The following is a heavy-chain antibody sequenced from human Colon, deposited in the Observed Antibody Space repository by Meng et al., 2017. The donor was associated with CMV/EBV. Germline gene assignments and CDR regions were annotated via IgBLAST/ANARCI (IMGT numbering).Heavy chain of an antibody. CDR1: GGSISNTNLY. CDR3: TRGNSALWDNDY. D-gene: IGHD1-26*01. Sequence: GSLRLSCTVSGGSISNTNLYWGWVRQPPGKGLEWIGYVYYSGATNYNPFFKSRVSISVGTSKNQFSLQLTSVTAADTAVYYCTRGNSALWDNDYWGPGTLVTVSS. CDR2: VYYSGAT. V-gene: IGHV4-61*05. J-gene: IGHJ4*02.